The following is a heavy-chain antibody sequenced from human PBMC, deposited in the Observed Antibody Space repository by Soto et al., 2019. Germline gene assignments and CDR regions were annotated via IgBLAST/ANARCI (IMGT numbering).Heavy chain of an antibody. CDR2: ISAYNGNT. Sequence: ASVKVSCTDSGYTFTNYGISWVRQAPGQGLEWMGWISAYNGNTNYAQKLQGRVTMTTDTSTSTAYMELRSLRSDDTAVYYCAIWTTVNNAFDIWGQGTMVTVSS. D-gene: IGHD4-17*01. V-gene: IGHV1-18*01. J-gene: IGHJ3*02. CDR1: GYTFTNYG. CDR3: AIWTTVNNAFDI.